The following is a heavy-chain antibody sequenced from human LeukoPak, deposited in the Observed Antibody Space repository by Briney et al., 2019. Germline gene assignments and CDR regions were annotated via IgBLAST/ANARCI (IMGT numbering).Heavy chain of an antibody. CDR1: GGSISRGGYY. CDR3: ARAMVRGSMDV. J-gene: IGHJ6*02. D-gene: IGHD3-10*01. Sequence: SQTLSLTCTVSGGSISRGGYYWSWLRQHPGGGLEWIGYIYYSGSTYYNPSLKSRVTISVDTSKNQFSLKLSSVTAADTAVYYCARAMVRGSMDVWGQGTTVTVSS. V-gene: IGHV4-31*03. CDR2: IYYSGST.